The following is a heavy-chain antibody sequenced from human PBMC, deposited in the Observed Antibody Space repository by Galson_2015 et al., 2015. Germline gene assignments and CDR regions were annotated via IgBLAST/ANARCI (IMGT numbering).Heavy chain of an antibody. CDR1: GFTFDDYA. J-gene: IGHJ5*02. Sequence: SLRLSCAASGFTFDDYAMHWVRHAPGKGLEWVSGISWNSGSIGYADSVKGRFTISRDNAKNSLYLQMNSLRAEDTALYYCAKGVTTVSGWFDPWGQGTLVTVSS. CDR3: AKGVTTVSGWFDP. CDR2: ISWNSGSI. V-gene: IGHV3-9*01. D-gene: IGHD4-17*01.